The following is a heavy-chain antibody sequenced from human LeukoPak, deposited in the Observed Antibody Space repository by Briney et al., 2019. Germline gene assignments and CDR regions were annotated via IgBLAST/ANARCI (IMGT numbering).Heavy chain of an antibody. J-gene: IGHJ3*02. CDR2: ISSSGSSI. CDR3: ARVCSNTSCWGAFDI. V-gene: IGHV3-48*04. CDR1: GFTFSSYS. Sequence: GGSLRLSCAASGFTFSSYSMNWIRQAPGKGLEWVSYISSSGSSIYYADSVKGRFTSPRDNAKNSLYLQMNSLRAEDTAAYYCARVCSNTSCWGAFDIWGQGTMVTVSS. D-gene: IGHD2-2*01.